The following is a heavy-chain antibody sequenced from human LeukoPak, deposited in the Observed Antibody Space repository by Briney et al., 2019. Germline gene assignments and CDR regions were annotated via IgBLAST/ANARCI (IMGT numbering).Heavy chain of an antibody. CDR2: VYYSGST. CDR1: AGSISSYY. CDR3: ARYCSSTSCYFFDS. D-gene: IGHD2-2*01. Sequence: SETLSLTCIVSAGSISSYYWSWIRQPPGKGLEWIGYVYYSGSTNYNPSLKSRVTISVDTSKNQFSLKLSSVTAADTAVYYCARYCSSTSCYFFDSWGQGTLVTVSS. V-gene: IGHV4-59*08. J-gene: IGHJ4*02.